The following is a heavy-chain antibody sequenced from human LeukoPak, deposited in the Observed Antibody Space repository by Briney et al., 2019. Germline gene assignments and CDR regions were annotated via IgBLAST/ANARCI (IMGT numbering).Heavy chain of an antibody. CDR2: IYYSGST. V-gene: IGHV4-38-2*02. CDR1: GYSIGTGHY. J-gene: IGHJ6*02. CDR3: ARRPDYYYGMDV. Sequence: SETLSLTCTVSGYSIGTGHYWAWIRQPPGKGLEWIGYIYYSGSTNYNPSLKSRVTISVDTSKNQFSLKLSSVTAADTAVYYCARRPDYYYGMDVWGQGTTVTVSS.